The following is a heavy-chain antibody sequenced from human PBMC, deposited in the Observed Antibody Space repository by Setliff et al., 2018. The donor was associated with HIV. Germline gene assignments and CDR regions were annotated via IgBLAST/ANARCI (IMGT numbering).Heavy chain of an antibody. CDR2: IYTGGST. J-gene: IGHJ4*02. V-gene: IGHV3-66*01. D-gene: IGHD3-10*01. Sequence: PGGSLRLSCAASGFIFSDYYMSWIRQAPGKGLKWVSIIYTGGSTYYADSVKGRFTISRDNSKNSLFLQMNSLRAEDTAIYYCARLLRGGGDYFDYWGQGTLVTVSS. CDR3: ARLLRGGGDYFDY. CDR1: GFIFSDYY.